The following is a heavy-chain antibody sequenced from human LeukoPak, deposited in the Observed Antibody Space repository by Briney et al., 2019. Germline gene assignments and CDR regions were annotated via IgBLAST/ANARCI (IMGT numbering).Heavy chain of an antibody. D-gene: IGHD3-22*01. CDR1: GYTFTSYA. CDR3: ARGRGGYDSSGYLEDY. V-gene: IGHV7-4-1*02. J-gene: IGHJ4*02. CDR2: INTNTGNP. Sequence: ASVKASCKASGYTFTSYAMNWVRQAPGQGLEWMGWINTNTGNPTYAQGFTGRFVFSLDTSVTTAYLQISSLKADDTAVYYCARGRGGYDSSGYLEDYWGQGTLVTVSS.